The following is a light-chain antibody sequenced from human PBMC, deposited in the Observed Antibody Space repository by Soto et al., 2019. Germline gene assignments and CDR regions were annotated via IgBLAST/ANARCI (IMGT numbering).Light chain of an antibody. Sequence: QSALTQPPSASGSPGQSVTISCTGTSSDVGGYNYVSWYQQHPGKAPKIMISEVSKRPSGVPDRFSGSKSGNTASLTVSGLQAEDEADYYFSSFAGNNNVVFGGGTKLTVL. CDR1: SSDVGGYNY. CDR2: EVS. CDR3: SSFAGNNNVV. J-gene: IGLJ2*01. V-gene: IGLV2-8*01.